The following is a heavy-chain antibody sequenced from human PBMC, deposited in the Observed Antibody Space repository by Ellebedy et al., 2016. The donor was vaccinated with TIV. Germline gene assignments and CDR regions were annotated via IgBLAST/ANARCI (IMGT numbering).Heavy chain of an antibody. CDR3: AKDLYSSGWYGGDY. CDR2: ISWNSGSI. J-gene: IGHJ4*02. Sequence: GGSLRLXXAASGFTFDDYAMHWVRQAPGKGLEWVSGISWNSGSIGYADSVKGRFTISRDNAKNSLYLQMNSLRAEDTALYYCAKDLYSSGWYGGDYWGQGTLVTVSS. CDR1: GFTFDDYA. D-gene: IGHD6-19*01. V-gene: IGHV3-9*01.